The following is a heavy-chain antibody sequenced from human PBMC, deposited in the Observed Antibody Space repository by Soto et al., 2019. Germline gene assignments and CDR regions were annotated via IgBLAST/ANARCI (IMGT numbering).Heavy chain of an antibody. V-gene: IGHV4-30-4*01. D-gene: IGHD5-18*01. CDR1: GGSISSGDYY. Sequence: SETRSLTCTVSGGSISSGDYYWSWILHPPGKGLEWIGYIYYSGSTYYNPSLKSRVTISVDTSKNQFYLKLSSVTAADTAVYYCASTPSKGVTPMAVSESWGDGNMVSVS. J-gene: IGHJ5*01. CDR3: ASTPSKGVTPMAVSES. CDR2: IYYSGST.